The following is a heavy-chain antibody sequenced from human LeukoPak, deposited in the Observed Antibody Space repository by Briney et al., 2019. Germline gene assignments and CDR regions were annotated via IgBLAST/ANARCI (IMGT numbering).Heavy chain of an antibody. V-gene: IGHV3-21*01. D-gene: IGHD6-19*01. CDR2: ISSSSSYI. Sequence: KPGGSLRLSCAASGFTFSSYSMTWVRQAPGKGLEWVSSISSSSSYIYYADSVKGRFTISRDNAKNSLYLQINSLRAEDTAVYYCARSAGSGWYRAPYYYYGMDVWGQGTTVTVSS. CDR3: ARSAGSGWYRAPYYYYGMDV. CDR1: GFTFSSYS. J-gene: IGHJ6*02.